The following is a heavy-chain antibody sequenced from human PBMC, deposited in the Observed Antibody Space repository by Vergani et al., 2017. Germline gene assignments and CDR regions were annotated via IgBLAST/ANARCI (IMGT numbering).Heavy chain of an antibody. CDR2: ISGSGGFT. J-gene: IGHJ4*02. Sequence: EVQLVESGGGLVQPGRSLRLSCAASGFTFDDYAMHWVRQAPGKGLEWVSGISGSGGFTYYADSVKCRFTISRDTSKNTMFLQMNNLRAEDTAVYYCAKDNVPGYYESRGYGDYWGQGTLVNDSS. D-gene: IGHD3-22*01. CDR1: GFTFDDYA. CDR3: AKDNVPGYYESRGYGDY. V-gene: IGHV3-23*04.